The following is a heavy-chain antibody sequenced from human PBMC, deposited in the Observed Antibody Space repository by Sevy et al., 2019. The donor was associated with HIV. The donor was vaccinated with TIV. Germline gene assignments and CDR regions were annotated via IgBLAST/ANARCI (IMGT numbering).Heavy chain of an antibody. V-gene: IGHV3-30-3*01. CDR1: GFTFSSYA. CDR2: ISYDGSNK. Sequence: GGSLRLSCAASGFTFSSYAMNWVRQAPGKGLEWVAVISYDGSNKYYADSVKGRFTISRDNSKNTRYLQMNSLRAEDTAVYYCASDVVGATSWSYADYWGQGTLVTVSS. D-gene: IGHD1-26*01. J-gene: IGHJ4*02. CDR3: ASDVVGATSWSYADY.